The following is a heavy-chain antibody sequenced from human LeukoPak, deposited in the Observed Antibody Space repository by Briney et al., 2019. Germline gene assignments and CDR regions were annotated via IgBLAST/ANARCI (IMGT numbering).Heavy chain of an antibody. D-gene: IGHD2-2*01. CDR1: GGSISSSSYY. V-gene: IGHV4-39*07. J-gene: IGHJ5*02. CDR2: INHSGST. Sequence: SETLSLTCTVSGGSISSSSYYWSWIRQPPGKGLEWIGEINHSGSTNYNPSLKSRVTISVDTSKNQFSLKLSSVTAADTAVYYCARTKRLCSSTSCYRYNWFDPWGQGTLVTVSS. CDR3: ARTKRLCSSTSCYRYNWFDP.